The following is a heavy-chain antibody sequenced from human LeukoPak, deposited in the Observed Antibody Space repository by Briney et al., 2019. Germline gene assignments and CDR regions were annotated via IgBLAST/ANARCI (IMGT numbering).Heavy chain of an antibody. CDR1: GGTFSSYA. Sequence: SVKVSCKASGGTFSSYAISWVRQAPGQGLEWMGGIIPILGTANYAQKFQGRVTITTDESTSTAYMELSSLRSEDTAVYYCARDIGMSDYPREIYYHYMDVWGKGTTVTVSS. D-gene: IGHD4-11*01. CDR2: IIPILGTA. J-gene: IGHJ6*03. V-gene: IGHV1-69*05. CDR3: ARDIGMSDYPREIYYHYMDV.